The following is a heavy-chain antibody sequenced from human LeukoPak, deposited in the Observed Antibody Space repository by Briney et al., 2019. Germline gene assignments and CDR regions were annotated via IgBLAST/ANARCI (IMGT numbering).Heavy chain of an antibody. D-gene: IGHD2-2*01. V-gene: IGHV3-53*01. J-gene: IGHJ4*02. CDR2: IYSGGST. Sequence: GGSLRLSCAASRFTFSSYSMNWVRQAPGKGLEWVSVIYSGGSTYYADSVKGRFTISRDNSKNTLYLQLNSLRAEDTAVYYCARATARYELDYWGQGTLVTASS. CDR1: RFTFSSYS. CDR3: ARATARYELDY.